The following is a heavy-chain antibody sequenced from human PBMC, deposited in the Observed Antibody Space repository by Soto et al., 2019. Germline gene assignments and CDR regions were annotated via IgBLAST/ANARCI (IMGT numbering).Heavy chain of an antibody. D-gene: IGHD3-22*01. CDR3: AREGFYDSSGYYLSAFDI. V-gene: IGHV4-61*01. CDR2: IYYSGST. J-gene: IGHJ3*02. Sequence: PSETLSLTSTVSGVNVISGSYYWSWIRQPPGKGLEWIGYIYYSGSTNYNPSLKSRVTISVDTSKNQFSLKLSSVTAADTAVYYCAREGFYDSSGYYLSAFDIWGQGTMVTVSS. CDR1: GVNVISGSYY.